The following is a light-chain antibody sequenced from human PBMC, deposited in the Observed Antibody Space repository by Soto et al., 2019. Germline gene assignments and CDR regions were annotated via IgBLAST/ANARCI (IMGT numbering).Light chain of an antibody. CDR1: QSVSSSY. V-gene: IGKV3-20*01. CDR3: QQYGSSPWT. J-gene: IGKJ1*01. CDR2: GAS. Sequence: EIVLTQSPGTLSLSPGERATLSCRASQSVSSSYLAWYQQKPGQAPRLLIYGASSRATDISDRFSGSGSGTDFTLTISRLEPEDCAVYYCQQYGSSPWTFGQGTKVEIK.